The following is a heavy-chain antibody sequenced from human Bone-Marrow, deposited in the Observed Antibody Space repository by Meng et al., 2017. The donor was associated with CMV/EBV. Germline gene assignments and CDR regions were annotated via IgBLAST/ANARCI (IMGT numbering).Heavy chain of an antibody. CDR1: GYTFPSYY. V-gene: IGHV1-46*01. Sequence: ASVKVSCKASGYTFPSYYMHWVRQAPGQGLEWMGIINPSGGSTSYAQKFQGRVTITADKSTSTAYMELSSLRSEDTAVYYCARDSPGSRAAAGLTDYGMDVWGQGTTVTVSS. D-gene: IGHD6-13*01. CDR2: INPSGGST. J-gene: IGHJ6*02. CDR3: ARDSPGSRAAAGLTDYGMDV.